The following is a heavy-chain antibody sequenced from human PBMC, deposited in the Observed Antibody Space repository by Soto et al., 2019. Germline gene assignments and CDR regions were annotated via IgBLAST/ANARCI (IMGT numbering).Heavy chain of an antibody. CDR2: ISYDGSNK. J-gene: IGHJ4*02. V-gene: IGHV3-30*18. D-gene: IGHD3-3*01. CDR1: GFTFSSYG. Sequence: GGSLRLSCAASGFTFSSYGMHWVRQAPGKGLEWVAVISYDGSNKYYADSVKGRFTISRDNSKNTLYLQMNSLRAEDTAVYYCAKDQELRFLEWLMGYWGQGTLVTVSS. CDR3: AKDQELRFLEWLMGY.